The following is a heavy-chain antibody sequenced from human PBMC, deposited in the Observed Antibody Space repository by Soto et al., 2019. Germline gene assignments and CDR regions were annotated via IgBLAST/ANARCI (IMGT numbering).Heavy chain of an antibody. CDR3: ARPQDGDYESGQNAFDI. CDR2: IIPILGIA. CDR1: GGTFSSYT. Sequence: GASVKVSCKASGGTFSSYTISWVRQAPGQRLEWMGRIIPILGIANYAQKFQGRVTITADKSTSTAYMELSSLRSEDTAVYYCARPQDGDYESGQNAFDIWGQGTMVTVSS. D-gene: IGHD4-17*01. J-gene: IGHJ3*02. V-gene: IGHV1-69*02.